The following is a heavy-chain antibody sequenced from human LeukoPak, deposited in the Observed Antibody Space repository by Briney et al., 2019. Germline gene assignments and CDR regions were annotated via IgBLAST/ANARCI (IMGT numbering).Heavy chain of an antibody. CDR2: INTAGST. J-gene: IGHJ3*01. D-gene: IGHD2-21*01. CDR1: GFTFSNVW. CDR3: ASFRDTDN. V-gene: IGHV3-74*01. Sequence: PGGSLRLSCAASGFTFSNVWMHWVRQTPGQGLVWVCRINTAGSTVYADPVKGRFTISRDNAKNMVYLQMNSLRTEDTAVYYCASFRDTDNWGRGTMVTVSS.